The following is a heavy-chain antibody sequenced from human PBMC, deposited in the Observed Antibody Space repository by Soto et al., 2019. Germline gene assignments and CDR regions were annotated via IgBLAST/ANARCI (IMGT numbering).Heavy chain of an antibody. D-gene: IGHD2-8*01. Sequence: GASVKVSCKASGYTFTSYDINWVRQGPGQGLEWMGWISGYNGNTDYAQKFQGRVTMTTDTSTSTAYMELRSLRSDDTAVYYCARDLGPPNWFDSWGQGTLVTVSS. J-gene: IGHJ5*01. CDR1: GYTFTSYD. CDR2: ISGYNGNT. V-gene: IGHV1-18*01. CDR3: ARDLGPPNWFDS.